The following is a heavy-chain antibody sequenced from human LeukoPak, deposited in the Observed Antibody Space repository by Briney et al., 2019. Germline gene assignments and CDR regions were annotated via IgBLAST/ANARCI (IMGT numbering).Heavy chain of an antibody. CDR1: GGSISSGGYS. CDR3: ARTVDTDYFDY. J-gene: IGHJ4*02. CDR2: IYHSAST. D-gene: IGHD5-18*01. V-gene: IGHV4-30-2*01. Sequence: PSETLSLTCAVSGGSISSGGYSWSWIRQPPGKGLEWIGYIYHSASTYYNPSLKSRVTISVDRSKNQFSLKLSSVTAADTAVYYGARTVDTDYFDYWGQGTLVTVSS.